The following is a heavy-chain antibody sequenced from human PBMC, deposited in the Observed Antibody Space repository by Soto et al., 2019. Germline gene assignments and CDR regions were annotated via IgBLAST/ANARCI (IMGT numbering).Heavy chain of an antibody. D-gene: IGHD1-1*01. Sequence: QVQLVQSGAEVKKPGSSVKVSCKASGGTFSSYAISWVRQAPGQGLEWMGGIIPIFGTANYAQKFQGRVTITADKSTSTAYMELSSLRSEDTAVYYYARGVKVQLELHCGMDVWGQGTTVTVSS. V-gene: IGHV1-69*06. CDR3: ARGVKVQLELHCGMDV. CDR2: IIPIFGTA. J-gene: IGHJ6*02. CDR1: GGTFSSYA.